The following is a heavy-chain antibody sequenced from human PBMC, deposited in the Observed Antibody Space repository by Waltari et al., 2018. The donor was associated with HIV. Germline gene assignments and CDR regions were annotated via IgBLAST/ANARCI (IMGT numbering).Heavy chain of an antibody. CDR3: ARAPTGYGERYSFDI. J-gene: IGHJ3*02. CDR1: GYTFTTSD. Sequence: QLQLVQSGTEVKKPGSSVKVSCEASGYTFTTSDINWVRQAPGQGLEWMGWTNPKNGNTGNAQKFQDRLTLTRNASIVTAYMELSGLRSDDTAVYYCARAPTGYGERYSFDIWGQGTVVTVSS. D-gene: IGHD5-18*01. CDR2: TNPKNGNT. V-gene: IGHV1-8*01.